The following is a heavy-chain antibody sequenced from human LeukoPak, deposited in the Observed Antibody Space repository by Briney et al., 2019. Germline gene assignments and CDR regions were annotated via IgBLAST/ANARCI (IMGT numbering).Heavy chain of an antibody. J-gene: IGHJ4*02. CDR3: ARGPYCSGGSRYEARRRYYFDY. D-gene: IGHD2-15*01. CDR2: INAGNGNT. CDR1: GYTFTSYA. Sequence: ASVKVSCKASGYTFTSYAMHWVRQAPGQRLEWMGWINAGNGNTKYSQKFQGRVTITRDTSASTAYMELSSLRSEDTAVYYCARGPYCSGGSRYEARRRYYFDYWGQGTLVTVSS. V-gene: IGHV1-3*01.